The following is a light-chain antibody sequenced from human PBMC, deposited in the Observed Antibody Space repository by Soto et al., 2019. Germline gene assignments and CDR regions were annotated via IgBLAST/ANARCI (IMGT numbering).Light chain of an antibody. CDR1: QSISSW. Sequence: DIQMTQSPSTLSASVGDRVTITCRARQSISSWLAWYQQKPGKAPKLLIYKASSLETGVPSRFSGSGSGTEFTLTISSLQPDDFATSYCQQYNSPWPFGQGTKVEIK. V-gene: IGKV1-5*03. CDR3: QQYNSPWP. J-gene: IGKJ1*01. CDR2: KAS.